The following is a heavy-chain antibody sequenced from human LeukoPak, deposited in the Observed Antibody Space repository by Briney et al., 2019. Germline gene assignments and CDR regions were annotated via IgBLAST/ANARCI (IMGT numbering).Heavy chain of an antibody. CDR1: GYTFTSYA. D-gene: IGHD3-22*01. V-gene: IGHV7-4-1*02. CDR3: ARDGLGYDSSGPDY. CDR2: INTNTGNP. Sequence: ASVKVSCKASGYTFTSYAMNWVRQAPGQGLEWMGWINTNTGNPTYAQGFTGRFVFSLDTSVSTAYLQISSLKAEDTAVYYCARDGLGYDSSGPDYWGQGTLVTVSS. J-gene: IGHJ4*02.